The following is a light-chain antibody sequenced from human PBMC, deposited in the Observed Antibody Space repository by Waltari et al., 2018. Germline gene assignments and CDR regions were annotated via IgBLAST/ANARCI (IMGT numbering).Light chain of an antibody. CDR3: QVWDDTDDHPV. CDR2: DTT. CDR1: NLRDKT. J-gene: IGLJ2*01. V-gene: IGLV3-21*03. Sequence: SYVLTQPPSVSVAPGKTARLSCAGPNLRDKTVHWYQPKPGQAPVVVIYDTTVRPSGIPDRISGSDPATLTIARVEAGDEADYYCQVWDDTDDHPVFGGGTRLTVL.